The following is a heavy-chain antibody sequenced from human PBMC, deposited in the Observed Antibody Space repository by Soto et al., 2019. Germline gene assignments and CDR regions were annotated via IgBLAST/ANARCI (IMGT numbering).Heavy chain of an antibody. Sequence: PGGSLRLSCAASGVTFSSYGMHWVRQAPGKGLEWVTFISHDSSNIYYADSVKGRFSFSRDNSKNTLYLQMNSLRAEDTAVYYCARDHSSGWHCFDYWGQGTLVTVSS. D-gene: IGHD6-19*01. CDR1: GVTFSSYG. CDR3: ARDHSSGWHCFDY. CDR2: ISHDSSNI. J-gene: IGHJ4*02. V-gene: IGHV3-30*03.